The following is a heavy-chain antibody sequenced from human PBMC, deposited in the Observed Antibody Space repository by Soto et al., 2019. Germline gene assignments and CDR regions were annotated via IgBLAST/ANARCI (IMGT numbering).Heavy chain of an antibody. J-gene: IGHJ3*02. D-gene: IGHD2-15*01. V-gene: IGHV6-1*01. Sequence: SQTLSLTCAISGDSVSSNTASWNWIRQSPSSGLEWLGRTYYRSKWYNDYAVSVKSRITINPDTSKNQFSLQLNSVTPEDTAVYYCARGYCSGGSCKLEAFDIWGQGTMVTVSS. CDR2: TYYRSKWYN. CDR1: GDSVSSNTAS. CDR3: ARGYCSGGSCKLEAFDI.